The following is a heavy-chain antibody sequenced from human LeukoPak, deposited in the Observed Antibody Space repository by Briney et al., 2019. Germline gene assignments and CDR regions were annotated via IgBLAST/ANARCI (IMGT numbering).Heavy chain of an antibody. CDR2: IYYSGST. V-gene: IGHV4-59*01. D-gene: IGHD2-15*01. Sequence: PSETLSLTCTVSGGSISSYYWSWIRQPPGKGLEWIGYIYYSGSTNYNPSLKSRVTISVDTSKNQFSLKLRSVTAADTAVYYCARGVAYFDYWGQGTLVTVSS. CDR1: GGSISSYY. J-gene: IGHJ4*02. CDR3: ARGVAYFDY.